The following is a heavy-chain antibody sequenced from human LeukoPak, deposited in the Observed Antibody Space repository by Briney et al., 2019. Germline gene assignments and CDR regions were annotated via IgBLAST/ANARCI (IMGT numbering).Heavy chain of an antibody. V-gene: IGHV4-59*01. CDR3: ARDRRYDILTGYSSPYYYYYYGMDV. CDR2: IYYSGST. J-gene: IGHJ6*02. Sequence: SETLSLTCTVSGGSISSYYWSWIRQPPGKGLEWIGYIYYSGSTNYNPSLKSRVTISVDTSKNQFSLKLSSVTAADTAVYYCARDRRYDILTGYSSPYYYYYYGMDVWGQGTTVTVSS. D-gene: IGHD3-9*01. CDR1: GGSISSYY.